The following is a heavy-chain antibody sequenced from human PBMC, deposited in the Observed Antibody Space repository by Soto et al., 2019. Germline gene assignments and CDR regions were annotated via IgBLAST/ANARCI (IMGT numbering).Heavy chain of an antibody. J-gene: IGHJ4*02. Sequence: PSETLSLTCTVSGGSISSGDYYWSWIRQPPGKGLEWIGYIYYSGSTYYNPSLKSRVTISVDTSKNQFSLKLSSVTAADTAVYYCARFDSPLYYYDSSGTQPDYWGQGTLVTVSS. V-gene: IGHV4-30-4*01. CDR1: GGSISSGDYY. CDR2: IYYSGST. D-gene: IGHD3-22*01. CDR3: ARFDSPLYYYDSSGTQPDY.